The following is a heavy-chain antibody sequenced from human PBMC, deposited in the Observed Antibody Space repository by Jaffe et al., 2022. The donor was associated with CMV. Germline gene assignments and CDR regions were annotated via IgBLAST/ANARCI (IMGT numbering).Heavy chain of an antibody. Sequence: EVQLEESGGGLVKPGGSLRLSCAASGFTFNTYTMNWVRQAPGKGLEWVSSITSASSYLYYADSVKGRFTISRDNAENSLYLQMNSLTAEDTAVYFCARGQIAARPSYFDYWGQGALVNVSS. V-gene: IGHV3-21*01. D-gene: IGHD6-6*01. CDR3: ARGQIAARPSYFDY. CDR2: ITSASSYL. CDR1: GFTFNTYT. J-gene: IGHJ4*02.